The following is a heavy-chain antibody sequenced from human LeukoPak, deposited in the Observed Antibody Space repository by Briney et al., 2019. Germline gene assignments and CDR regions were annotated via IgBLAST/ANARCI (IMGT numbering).Heavy chain of an antibody. V-gene: IGHV4-59*01. J-gene: IGHJ4*02. Sequence: PSETLSLTCTVSGGSISSYYWSWIRQPPGKGLGWIGYIYYSGSTNYNPSLKSRVTISVDTSKNQFSLKLSSVTAADTAVYYCAVTYYDFWSGYFYFDYWGQGTLVTVSS. CDR1: GGSISSYY. D-gene: IGHD3-3*01. CDR3: AVTYYDFWSGYFYFDY. CDR2: IYYSGST.